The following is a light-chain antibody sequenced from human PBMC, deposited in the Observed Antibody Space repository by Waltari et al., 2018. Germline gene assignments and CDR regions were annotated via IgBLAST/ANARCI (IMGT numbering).Light chain of an antibody. CDR3: CSYALSGAVV. Sequence: QSALTQPASVSGSPGQSITISCTGTTSDVGYYSLVPWYQQHPGKAPKLMIDEVTKRPSGVSDRFSGSKSGHTASLTISGLQAEDEANYYCCSYALSGAVVFGGGTKLTVL. CDR2: EVT. V-gene: IGLV2-23*02. J-gene: IGLJ2*01. CDR1: TSDVGYYSL.